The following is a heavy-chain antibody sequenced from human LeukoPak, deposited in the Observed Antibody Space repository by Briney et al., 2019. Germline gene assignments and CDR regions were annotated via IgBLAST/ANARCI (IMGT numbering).Heavy chain of an antibody. CDR3: TRVTAWRTGFDY. CDR1: GFSFEAYG. D-gene: IGHD2-21*02. CDR2: ITWNSDDM. J-gene: IGHJ4*02. V-gene: IGHV3-9*01. Sequence: LPGGSLRLSCAASGFSFEAYGRFWARQAPGKGREWGSGITWNSDDMAYADSVKGRFTISRDNAKNCLYLQMNTPTVEDTALYYCTRVTAWRTGFDYWGQGTMVTVSS.